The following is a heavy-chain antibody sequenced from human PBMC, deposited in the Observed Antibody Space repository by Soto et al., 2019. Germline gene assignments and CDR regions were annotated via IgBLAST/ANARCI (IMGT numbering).Heavy chain of an antibody. CDR3: ARDISYGYYYYYMDV. CDR1: GFTFGDYG. Sequence: LSLTCAASGFTFGDYGMSWVRQAPGKGLEWVSGINWNGGSTGYADSVKGRFTISRDNAKNSLYLQMNSLRAEDTALYYCARDISYGYYYYYMDVWGKGTTVTVSS. D-gene: IGHD5-18*01. CDR2: INWNGGST. V-gene: IGHV3-20*04. J-gene: IGHJ6*03.